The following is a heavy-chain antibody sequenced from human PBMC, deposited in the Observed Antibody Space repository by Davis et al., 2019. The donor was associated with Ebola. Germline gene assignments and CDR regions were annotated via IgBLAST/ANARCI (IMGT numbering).Heavy chain of an antibody. CDR2: INPISGDT. D-gene: IGHD3-10*01. J-gene: IGHJ6*02. CDR1: GYTLTDYQ. Sequence: ASVKVSCKASGYTLTDYQIHWVRQAPGQGLEWMGGINPISGDTNYAEKFQGRVTMTRDTSISTVYMELSRLSSDDTAVYYCARDLSYSYYYHYYGMDVWGQGTTVTVSS. CDR3: ARDLSYSYYYHYYGMDV. V-gene: IGHV1-2*02.